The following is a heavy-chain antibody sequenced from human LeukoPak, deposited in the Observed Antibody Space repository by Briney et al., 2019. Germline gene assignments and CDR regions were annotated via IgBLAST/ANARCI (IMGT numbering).Heavy chain of an antibody. J-gene: IGHJ4*02. D-gene: IGHD3-22*01. Sequence: ASVKVSCKASGYTFTSYDINWVRQATGQGLEWMGWMNPNSGNTGYAQKFQGRVTMTRNTSISTAYMELSSLRPEDTAVYYCARAPWDSSGYYGEDYWGQGTLVTVSS. CDR2: MNPNSGNT. V-gene: IGHV1-8*01. CDR1: GYTFTSYD. CDR3: ARAPWDSSGYYGEDY.